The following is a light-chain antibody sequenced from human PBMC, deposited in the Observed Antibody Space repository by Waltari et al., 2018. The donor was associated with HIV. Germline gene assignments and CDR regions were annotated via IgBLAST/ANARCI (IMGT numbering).Light chain of an antibody. V-gene: IGLV10-54*04. J-gene: IGLJ3*02. CDR3: SAWDNTLNGWV. CDR1: RNHVDDQR. CDR2: RNN. Sequence: AGLTQPPSLSVGLGQTATPNCTGDRNHVDDQREASLQHHQGHPPKVLSHRNNNRASGVSEKFSAFRSGKTAFLTITGLRPEDEADYFCSAWDNTLNGWVFGGGTQLTVL.